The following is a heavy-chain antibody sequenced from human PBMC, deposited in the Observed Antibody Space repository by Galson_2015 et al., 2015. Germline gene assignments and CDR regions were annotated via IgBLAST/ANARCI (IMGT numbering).Heavy chain of an antibody. D-gene: IGHD3-10*01. CDR3: ARDTYYYGSGSLDY. CDR1: GFTFSSYE. CDR2: ISSSGSTI. J-gene: IGHJ4*02. Sequence: SLRLSCAASGFTFSSYEMNWVRQAPGKGLEWVSYISSSGSTIYYADSVKGRLTISRDNAKNSLYLQMNSLRAEDTAVYYCARDTYYYGSGSLDYWGQGTLVTVSS. V-gene: IGHV3-48*03.